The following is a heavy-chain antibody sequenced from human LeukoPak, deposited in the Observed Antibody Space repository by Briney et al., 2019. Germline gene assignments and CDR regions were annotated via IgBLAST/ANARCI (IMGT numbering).Heavy chain of an antibody. CDR1: GGSISSYY. CDR3: ARDLSRLTGLVY. V-gene: IGHV4-59*01. CDR2: IYYSGST. Sequence: SETLSLTCTLSGGSISSYYWSWIRQPPGKGLEWIGYIYYSGSTNYNPSLKSRVTISVDTSKNQFSLKLSSVTAADTAVYYCARDLSRLTGLVYWGQGTLVTVSS. D-gene: IGHD3-9*01. J-gene: IGHJ4*02.